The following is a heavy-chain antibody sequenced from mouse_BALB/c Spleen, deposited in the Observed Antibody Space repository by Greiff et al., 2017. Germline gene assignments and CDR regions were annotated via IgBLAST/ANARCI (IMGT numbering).Heavy chain of an antibody. D-gene: IGHD1-1*01. J-gene: IGHJ2*01. CDR1: GYSITSDYA. CDR2: ISYSGST. V-gene: IGHV3-2*02. Sequence: EVKLQESGPGLVKPSQSLSLTCTVTGYSITSDYAWNWIRQFPGNKLEWMGYISYSGSTSYNPSLKSRISITRDTSKNQFFLQLNSVTTEDTATYYCARGATVVGDFDYWGQGTTLTVSS. CDR3: ARGATVVGDFDY.